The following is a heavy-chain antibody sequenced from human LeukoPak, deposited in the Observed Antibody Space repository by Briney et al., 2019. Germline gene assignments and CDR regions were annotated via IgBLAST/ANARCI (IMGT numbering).Heavy chain of an antibody. CDR2: ISWNSGSI. CDR3: AKQAYYDSSGYYYYFDY. D-gene: IGHD3-22*01. J-gene: IGHJ4*02. CDR1: GFTFDDYA. Sequence: GGSLRLSCAASGFTFDDYAMHWVRQAPGKGLEWVSGISWNSGSIGYADSVKGRFTISRDNAKNSLYLQMNSLRAEDTALYYCAKQAYYDSSGYYYYFDYWGQGTLVTVSS. V-gene: IGHV3-9*01.